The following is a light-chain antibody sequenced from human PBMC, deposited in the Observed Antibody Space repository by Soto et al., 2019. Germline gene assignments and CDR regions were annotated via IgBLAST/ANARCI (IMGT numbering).Light chain of an antibody. CDR1: QGISNW. CDR3: QQANGFTLT. Sequence: DIQMTQSPSSVSASVGDRVTITCRASQGISNWLAWYQQKPGKAPKLLIYVASHLHTGVPSRFSGTGSGTDLTLTISRLQPEDFSTYYCQQANGFTLTFGGGTKVEIK. CDR2: VAS. J-gene: IGKJ4*02. V-gene: IGKV1-12*01.